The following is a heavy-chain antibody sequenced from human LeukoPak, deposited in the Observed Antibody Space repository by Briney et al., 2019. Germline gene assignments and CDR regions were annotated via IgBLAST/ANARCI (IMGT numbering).Heavy chain of an antibody. CDR1: GYSFTSYW. J-gene: IGHJ4*02. Sequence: GESLKISCKGSGYSFTSYWIGWVRQMPGKGLEWMGIIYPGDSDTRYSPSFQGQVTISVDKSISTAYLQWSSLKASDTAMYYCARQGSDSSGYYYDYFDYWGQGTLVTVSS. D-gene: IGHD3-22*01. CDR3: ARQGSDSSGYYYDYFDY. V-gene: IGHV5-51*01. CDR2: IYPGDSDT.